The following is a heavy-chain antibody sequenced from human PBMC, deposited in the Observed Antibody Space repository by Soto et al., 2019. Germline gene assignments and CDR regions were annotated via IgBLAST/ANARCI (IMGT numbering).Heavy chain of an antibody. J-gene: IGHJ4*02. CDR2: IYYSGSDSGST. CDR1: GGSINTYY. Sequence: PSETLSLTCTVSGGSINTYYWSWIRQPPGKGLEWIGYIYYSGSDSGSTNYIPSLKSRVTISVDTSKNQFSLRLTSVTAADTAVYFCTRGGGDCGGQGPLVTVSS. V-gene: IGHV4-59*01. D-gene: IGHD6-25*01. CDR3: TRGGGDC.